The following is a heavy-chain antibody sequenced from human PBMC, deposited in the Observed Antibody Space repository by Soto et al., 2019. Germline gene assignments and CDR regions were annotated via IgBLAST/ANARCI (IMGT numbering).Heavy chain of an antibody. CDR2: INSDGSSI. CDR1: GFTFSNHW. CDR3: ATYLQWRDLDY. J-gene: IGHJ4*02. D-gene: IGHD1-1*01. V-gene: IGHV3-74*01. Sequence: EVQLVESGGGLVQPGGSLRLSCAASGFTFSNHWMHWVRQAPGKGLVWVSRINSDGSSISYPDSVRGRFTISRDNAKNTLYLQMNSLRAEDTAVYYCATYLQWRDLDYWGQGILVTVST.